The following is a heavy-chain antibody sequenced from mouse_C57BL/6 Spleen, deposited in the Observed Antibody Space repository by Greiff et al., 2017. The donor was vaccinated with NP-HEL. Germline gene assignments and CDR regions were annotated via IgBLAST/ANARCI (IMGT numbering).Heavy chain of an antibody. J-gene: IGHJ2*01. CDR3: ARGVGREGLDY. D-gene: IGHD4-1*01. V-gene: IGHV1-22*01. CDR1: GYTFTDYN. Sequence: VHVKQSGPELVKPGASVKMSCKASGYTFTDYNMHWVKQSHGKSLEWIGYINPNNGGTSYNQKFKGKATLTVNKSSSTAYMELLSLTSEDSAVYYCARGVGREGLDYWGQGTTLTVSS. CDR2: INPNNGGT.